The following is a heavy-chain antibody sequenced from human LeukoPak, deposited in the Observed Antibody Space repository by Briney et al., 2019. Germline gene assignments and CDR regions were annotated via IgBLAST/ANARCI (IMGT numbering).Heavy chain of an antibody. Sequence: GGSLRLSCAASGFTFSSYSMSWVRQAPGKGLEWVSSISDDSNYIYYADSVEGRFTISRDNAKNSLYLQMNSLRAEDTAVYYCANHLACGSTSCPPFDYWGQGTLVTVSS. CDR1: GFTFSSYS. CDR3: ANHLACGSTSCPPFDY. D-gene: IGHD2-2*01. CDR2: ISDDSNYI. J-gene: IGHJ4*02. V-gene: IGHV3-21*01.